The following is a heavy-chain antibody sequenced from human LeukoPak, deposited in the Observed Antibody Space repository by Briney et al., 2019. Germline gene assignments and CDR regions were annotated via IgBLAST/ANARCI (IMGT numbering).Heavy chain of an antibody. J-gene: IGHJ4*02. D-gene: IGHD4-17*01. Sequence: PGGSLRLSCTASGFTFGDYAMSWVRQAPGKGLEWVGFIRSKAYGGTTEYAASVKGRSTISRDDSKSIAYLQMNSLKTEDTAVYYCTRDSPQTYGDYSDYYRGQGTLVTVSS. CDR1: GFTFGDYA. V-gene: IGHV3-49*04. CDR3: TRDSPQTYGDYSDYY. CDR2: IRSKAYGGTT.